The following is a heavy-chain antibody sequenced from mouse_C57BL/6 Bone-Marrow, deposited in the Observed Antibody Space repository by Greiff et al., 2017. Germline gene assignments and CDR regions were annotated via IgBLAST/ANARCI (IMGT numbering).Heavy chain of an antibody. CDR3: ARERATGKDY. J-gene: IGHJ2*01. D-gene: IGHD4-1*02. CDR1: GFTFSSYA. CDR2: ISDGGSYT. V-gene: IGHV5-4*01. Sequence: EVKLVESGGGLVKPGGSLKLSCAASGFTFSSYAMSWVRQTPEQRLAWVATISDGGSYTYYPDNVKGRFTISRDNAKNNLYLQMSQLKSEDTAMYYCARERATGKDYWGQGTTLTVAS.